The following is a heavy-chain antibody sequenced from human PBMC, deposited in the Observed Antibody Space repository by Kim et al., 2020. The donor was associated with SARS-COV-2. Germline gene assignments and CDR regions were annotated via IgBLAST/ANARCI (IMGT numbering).Heavy chain of an antibody. V-gene: IGHV3-9*01. CDR2: ISWNSGSI. CDR3: AKDIWYYYDSSGYSPGFAFDI. Sequence: GGSLRLSCAASGFTFGDYAMHWVRQAPGKGLEWVSGISWNSGSIGYADSVKGRFTISRDNAKNSLYLQMNSLRAEDTALYYCAKDIWYYYDSSGYSPGFAFDIGGQGTMVTVSS. CDR1: GFTFGDYA. J-gene: IGHJ3*02. D-gene: IGHD3-22*01.